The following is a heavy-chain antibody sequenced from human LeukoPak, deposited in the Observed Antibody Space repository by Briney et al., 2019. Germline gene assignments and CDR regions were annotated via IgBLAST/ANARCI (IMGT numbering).Heavy chain of an antibody. CDR1: GFTFSSYE. J-gene: IGHJ4*02. CDR3: ARDSAEGFYYFDY. CDR2: ISSSSRTI. Sequence: GGSLRLSCAASGFTFSSYEMNWVRQAPGKGLEWVSYISSSSRTIYYADSVRGRFTISRDNAENSLYLQMNSLRAEDTAVYYCARDSAEGFYYFDYWGQGTLVTVSS. V-gene: IGHV3-48*03.